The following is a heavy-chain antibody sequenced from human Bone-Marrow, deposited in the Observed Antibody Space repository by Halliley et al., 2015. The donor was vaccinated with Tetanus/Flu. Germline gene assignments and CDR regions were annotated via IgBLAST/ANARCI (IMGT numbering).Heavy chain of an antibody. D-gene: IGHD2-15*01. CDR2: ISRDGMST. V-gene: IGHV3-74*01. Sequence: LEWVSRISRDGMSTNYAESVKGRFTISRDNVKSTLYLQMNSLRAEDTALYYCTRGYSSGPFDSWGQGAPVSVSS. J-gene: IGHJ4*02. CDR3: TRGYSSGPFDS.